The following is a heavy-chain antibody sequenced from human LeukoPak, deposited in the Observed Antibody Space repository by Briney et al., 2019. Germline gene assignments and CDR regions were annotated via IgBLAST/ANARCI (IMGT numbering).Heavy chain of an antibody. CDR2: ISSSSSTI. D-gene: IGHD3-22*01. CDR1: GFTFSSYS. CDR3: ARGTHYYDSSGYYYGDY. V-gene: IGHV3-48*01. Sequence: PGGSLRLSCAASGFTFSSYSMNWVRQAPGKGLEWVSYISSSSSTIYYADSVKGRFTISRDNAKNSLYLQMNSLRAEDTAVYYFARGTHYYDSSGYYYGDYWGQGTLVTVSS. J-gene: IGHJ4*02.